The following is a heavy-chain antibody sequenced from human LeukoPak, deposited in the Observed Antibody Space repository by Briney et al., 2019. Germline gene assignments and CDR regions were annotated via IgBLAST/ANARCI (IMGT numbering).Heavy chain of an antibody. CDR1: GYPISSGYY. J-gene: IGHJ4*02. V-gene: IGHV4-38-2*02. D-gene: IGHD6-6*01. CDR2: IYYSGST. Sequence: SETLSLTCTVSGYPISSGYYWGWIRQPPGKGLEWIGSIYYSGSTYYNPSLKSRVTISVDTSKNQFSLKLSSVTAADTAVYYCARAVYRSSSTFDYWGQGTLVTVSS. CDR3: ARAVYRSSSTFDY.